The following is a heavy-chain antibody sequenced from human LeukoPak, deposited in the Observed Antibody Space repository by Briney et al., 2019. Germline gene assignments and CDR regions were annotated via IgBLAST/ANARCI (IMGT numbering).Heavy chain of an antibody. V-gene: IGHV3-23*01. Sequence: GGSLRLSCAASGFSFTSYAMSWVRQAQGKGLEWVSAVSRSGGATYYADSVKGRFTISRDNSKNTLYLQMNSLRAEDTAVYYCVGDSSGPDAFDIWGQGTMVTVSS. CDR3: VGDSSGPDAFDI. J-gene: IGHJ3*02. CDR2: VSRSGGAT. CDR1: GFSFTSYA. D-gene: IGHD3-22*01.